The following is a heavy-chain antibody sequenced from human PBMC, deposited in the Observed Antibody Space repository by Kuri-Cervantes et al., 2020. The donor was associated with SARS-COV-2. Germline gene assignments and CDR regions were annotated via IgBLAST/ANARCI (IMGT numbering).Heavy chain of an antibody. J-gene: IGHJ4*02. CDR2: IYYSGST. CDR3: ARRSTSITIFGVVNINPFDY. Sequence: GSLRLSCTVSGGSISSSYYWGWIRQPPGKGLEWIGSIYYSGSTYYNPSLKSRVTISVDTSKNQFSLKLSSVTAADTAVYYCARRSTSITIFGVVNINPFDYWGQGTLVTVSS. CDR1: GGSISSSYY. V-gene: IGHV4-39*01. D-gene: IGHD3-3*01.